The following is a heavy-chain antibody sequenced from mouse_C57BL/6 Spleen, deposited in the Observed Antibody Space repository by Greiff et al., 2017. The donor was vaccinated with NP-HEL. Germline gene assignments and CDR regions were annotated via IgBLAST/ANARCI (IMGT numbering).Heavy chain of an antibody. CDR1: GYAFSSSW. J-gene: IGHJ2*01. V-gene: IGHV1-82*01. CDR2: IYPGDGDT. Sequence: QVQLKESGPELVKPGASVKISCKASGYAFSSSWMNWVKQRPGKGLEWIGRIYPGDGDTNYNGKFKGKATLTADKSSSTAYMQLSSLTSEDSAVYFCARILYGSLDYWGQGTTLTVSS. CDR3: ARILYGSLDY. D-gene: IGHD1-1*01.